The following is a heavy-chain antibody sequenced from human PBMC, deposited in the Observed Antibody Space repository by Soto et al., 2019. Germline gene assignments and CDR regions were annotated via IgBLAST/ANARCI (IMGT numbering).Heavy chain of an antibody. Sequence: QVHLVQSGAEVKKPGASVNVSCKGSGYTFTTYGITWVRQAPGQGLEWMGWISAHNGNTNYAQKLQGRVTVTRDTSTSTAYMELRSLRSDDTAVYYCARGRYGDYWDQGALVTVSS. CDR1: GYTFTTYG. J-gene: IGHJ4*02. V-gene: IGHV1-18*01. D-gene: IGHD1-1*01. CDR3: ARGRYGDY. CDR2: ISAHNGNT.